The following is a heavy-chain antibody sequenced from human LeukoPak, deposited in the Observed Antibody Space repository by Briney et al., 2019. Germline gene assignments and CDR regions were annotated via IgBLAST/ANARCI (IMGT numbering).Heavy chain of an antibody. CDR1: GFTVSSNY. CDR3: ARDLGLYGSGGDFDY. J-gene: IGHJ4*02. Sequence: GGSLRLSCAASGFTVSSNYMSWVRQAPGKGLEWVSVIYSGGSTYYADSVKGRFTISRDNAKNSLYLQMNSLRAEDTAVYYCARDLGLYGSGGDFDYWGQGTLVTVSS. CDR2: IYSGGST. D-gene: IGHD3-10*01. V-gene: IGHV3-53*01.